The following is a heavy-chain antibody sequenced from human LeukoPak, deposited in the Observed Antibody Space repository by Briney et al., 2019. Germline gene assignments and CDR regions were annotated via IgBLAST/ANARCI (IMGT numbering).Heavy chain of an antibody. V-gene: IGHV4-61*08. D-gene: IGHD3-22*01. CDR3: ASLTYYYDSSGQTGGWFDP. Sequence: SETLSLTCTVSGGSVSSGGYDWSWIRQSPGKGLEWIGYIYYSGSTNYNPSLKSRVTISVETSKNQFSLKLSSVTAADTAVYFCASLTYYYDSSGQTGGWFDPWGQGTLVTVSS. CDR1: GGSVSSGGYD. J-gene: IGHJ5*02. CDR2: IYYSGST.